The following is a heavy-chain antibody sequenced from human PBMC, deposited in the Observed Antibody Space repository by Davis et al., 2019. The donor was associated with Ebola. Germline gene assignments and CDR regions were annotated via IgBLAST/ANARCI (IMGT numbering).Heavy chain of an antibody. J-gene: IGHJ4*02. D-gene: IGHD4-17*01. CDR1: GFTFSDYY. V-gene: IGHV3-11*03. CDR3: ARHDYGDSHFDY. Sequence: GGSLRLSCAASGFTFSDYYMTWIRQAPGRGLEWISNISPSTTYTNYADSVKGRFTISRDNAKNSLYLQMNSLRAEDTAVYYCARHDYGDSHFDYWGQGTLVTVSS. CDR2: ISPSTTYT.